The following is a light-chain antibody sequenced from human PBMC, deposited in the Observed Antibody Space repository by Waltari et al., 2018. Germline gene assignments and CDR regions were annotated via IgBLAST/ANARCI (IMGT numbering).Light chain of an antibody. CDR2: EVS. CDR3: SSYVANNNPV. CDR1: SSDVGGYNF. J-gene: IGLJ2*01. V-gene: IGLV2-8*01. Sequence: QSALTQPPSASGSPGQSVTLSCPGTSSDVGGYNFVSWYQHHPGKAPRLIIYEVSERPSGVPDRFSGSKSGNTASLTVSGLQAEDEADYYCSSYVANNNPVFGGGTKLTVL.